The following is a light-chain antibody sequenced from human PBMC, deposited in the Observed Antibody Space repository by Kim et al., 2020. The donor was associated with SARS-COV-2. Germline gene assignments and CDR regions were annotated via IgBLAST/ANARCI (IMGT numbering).Light chain of an antibody. CDR3: CSYAGSYAYV. Sequence: GQSVTIACTGTSSDVGGYNYVSWYQQHPGKAPKLVIYDVSTRPSGVPDRFSGSKSGNTASLTISELQAEDEADYYCCSYAGSYAYVIGTGAKVTVL. V-gene: IGLV2-11*01. CDR2: DVS. J-gene: IGLJ1*01. CDR1: SSDVGGYNY.